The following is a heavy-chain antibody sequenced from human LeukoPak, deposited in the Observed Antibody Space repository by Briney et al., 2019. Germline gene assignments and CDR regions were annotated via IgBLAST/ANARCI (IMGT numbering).Heavy chain of an antibody. CDR2: ISGSGGRT. CDR3: AKDRGGGNLDFDY. J-gene: IGHJ4*02. D-gene: IGHD2-15*01. V-gene: IGHV3-23*01. CDR1: GFTFSSYA. Sequence: PGGSLRLSCAASGFTFSSYAMTWVRQAPGKGLEWGSVISGSGGRTYYADSVKGRFTISRDNSKNTLYLQMSSLRAEDTAVYYCAKDRGGGNLDFDYWGQGTLVTVSS.